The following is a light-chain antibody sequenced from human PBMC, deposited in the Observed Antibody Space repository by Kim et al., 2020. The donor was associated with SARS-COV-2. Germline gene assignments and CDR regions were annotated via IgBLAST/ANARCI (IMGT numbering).Light chain of an antibody. CDR3: AVWDASVNGVI. J-gene: IGLJ2*01. CDR1: SSNIGNYA. Sequence: QSVLTQPPSVSGTPRQRVTISCSGSSSNIGNYAVHWYQQLPGKPPKLLIYYDDLSPSGVSDRFSGSKSGTSASLAIRGLQPDDEADYYCAVWDASVNGVILGGGTQLTVL. V-gene: IGLV1-36*01. CDR2: YDD.